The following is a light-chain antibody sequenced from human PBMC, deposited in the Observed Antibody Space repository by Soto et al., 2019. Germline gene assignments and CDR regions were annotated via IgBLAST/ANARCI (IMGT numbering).Light chain of an antibody. J-gene: IGLJ1*01. V-gene: IGLV2-14*01. CDR2: EVN. CDR3: SAYTTTSTLI. Sequence: QSVLTQPASVSGSPGQSVTISCTGTSSDVGGYDYVSWYQQHPGTAPKLMLYEVNNRPSGVSNRFSGSKSGNTASLIISGLQTEDEADYYCSAYTTTSTLIFGTGTKDTVL. CDR1: SSDVGGYDY.